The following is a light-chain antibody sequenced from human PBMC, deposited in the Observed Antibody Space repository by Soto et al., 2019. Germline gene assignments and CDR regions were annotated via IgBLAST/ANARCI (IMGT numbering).Light chain of an antibody. Sequence: EIVLTQSPGTLSLSPGERATLSCRASQSVDSNLAWYQQKPGQAPRLLIYGASSRATGIPDRFSGSGSGTDFTLTISSLEPEDFAVYYCQQRSNWLTFGGGTKVDIK. CDR1: QSVDSN. CDR3: QQRSNWLT. V-gene: IGKV3-11*01. J-gene: IGKJ4*01. CDR2: GAS.